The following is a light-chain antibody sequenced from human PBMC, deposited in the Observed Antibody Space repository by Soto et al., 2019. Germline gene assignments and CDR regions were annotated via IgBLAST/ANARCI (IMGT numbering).Light chain of an antibody. V-gene: IGKV1-5*03. J-gene: IGKJ1*01. CDR2: KAS. CDR1: QSISSW. Sequence: DVQVTQSPSTLSASVGDRVTITCRASQSISSWLAWYQQKPGKAPKLLIYKASSLESGVPSRFSGSGSGTEFTLTISSLQPDDFATYYCQQYNNDSPWTFGQGTKVEIK. CDR3: QQYNNDSPWT.